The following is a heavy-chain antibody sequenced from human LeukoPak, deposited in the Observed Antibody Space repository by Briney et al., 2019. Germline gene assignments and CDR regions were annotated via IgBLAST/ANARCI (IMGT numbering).Heavy chain of an antibody. V-gene: IGHV4-34*01. CDR1: GGSFSGYY. J-gene: IGHJ4*02. CDR3: AAEHCSSTSCHFDY. CDR2: INHSGST. Sequence: PSETLSLTCAVYGGSFSGYYWSWIRQPPGKGLEWIGEINHSGSTNYNPSLKSRVTISVDTSKNQFSLKLSSVTAADTAVYYCAAEHCSSTSCHFDYWGQGTLVTVSS. D-gene: IGHD2-2*01.